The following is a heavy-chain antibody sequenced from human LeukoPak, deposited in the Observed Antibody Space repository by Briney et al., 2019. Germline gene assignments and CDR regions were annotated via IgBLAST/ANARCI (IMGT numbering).Heavy chain of an antibody. J-gene: IGHJ6*02. V-gene: IGHV1-18*01. CDR2: ISAYNGNT. CDR1: GYIFTSYG. D-gene: IGHD2-2*02. CDR3: AREVVVVPAAIRAYYYYYGMDV. Sequence: ASVKVSCKASGYIFTSYGISWVRQAPGQGLEWMGWISAYNGNTNYAQKLQGRVTMTTDTSTSTAYMELRSLRSDDTAVYYCAREVVVVPAAIRAYYYYYGMDVWGQGTMVTVSS.